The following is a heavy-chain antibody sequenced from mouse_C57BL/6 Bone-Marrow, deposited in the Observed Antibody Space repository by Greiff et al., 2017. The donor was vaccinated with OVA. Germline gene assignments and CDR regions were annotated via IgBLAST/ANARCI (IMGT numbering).Heavy chain of an antibody. J-gene: IGHJ2*01. CDR2: IRSKSSNYAT. CDR3: VGELGRYFDY. CDR1: GFTFNTYA. D-gene: IGHD4-1*01. V-gene: IGHV10-3*01. Sequence: EVMLVESGGGLVQPKGSLKLSCAASGFTFNTYAMHWVRQAPGKGLEWVARIRSKSSNYATYYADSVQDRFTISRDDSPSMLYRQMNNLITEDTAMYYCVGELGRYFDYWGQGTTLTVSS.